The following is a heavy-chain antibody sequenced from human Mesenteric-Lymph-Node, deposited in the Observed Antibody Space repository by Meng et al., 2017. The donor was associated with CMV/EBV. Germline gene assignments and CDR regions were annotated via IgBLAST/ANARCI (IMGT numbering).Heavy chain of an antibody. CDR2: IYYSGST. CDR3: ARGESGYYYAMDV. Sequence: SETLSLTCTVSGGSVSSGSYYWSWIRQPPGKGLEWIGYIYYSGSTNYNPSLKSRVTISVDTSKNQFSLNLTSVTAADTAMYYCARGESGYYYAMDVWGQGTTVTVSS. V-gene: IGHV4-61*01. J-gene: IGHJ6*02. CDR1: GGSVSSGSYY.